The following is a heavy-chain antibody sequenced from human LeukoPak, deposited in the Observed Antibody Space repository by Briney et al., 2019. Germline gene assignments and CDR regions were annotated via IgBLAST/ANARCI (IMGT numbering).Heavy chain of an antibody. Sequence: SETLSLTCGVYGASFSGHSWSWIRQPPGKGLEWIGEINHSGSANYNPSLKSRVTISVATSKNQFSLKLSSVTAADTAVYYCACLTTADAFDIWGQGTMVTVSS. V-gene: IGHV4-34*01. CDR1: GASFSGHS. CDR2: INHSGSA. D-gene: IGHD3-22*01. J-gene: IGHJ3*02. CDR3: ACLTTADAFDI.